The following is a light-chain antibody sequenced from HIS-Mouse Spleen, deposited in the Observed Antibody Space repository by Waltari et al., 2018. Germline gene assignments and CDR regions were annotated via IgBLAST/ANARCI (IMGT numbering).Light chain of an antibody. CDR3: QQFNSYPQT. CDR1: QGISSA. V-gene: IGKV1-13*02. Sequence: AIQLTQSPSSLSASVGDRVTITCRASQGISSALAWYQQTPGKAPKLLIYDASSVGSGGPSRFSGSGSGTDFTHTISSLQPEDFATYYCQQFNSYPQTFGQGTKLEIK. J-gene: IGKJ2*01. CDR2: DAS.